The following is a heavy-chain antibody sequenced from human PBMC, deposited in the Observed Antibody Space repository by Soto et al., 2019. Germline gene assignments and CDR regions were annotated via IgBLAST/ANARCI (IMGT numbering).Heavy chain of an antibody. CDR3: ARHRPQWPNYYSYYLMDV. V-gene: IGHV4-39*01. Sequence: QLQLQESGPGLVKPSETLYLTCTVSGGSISTDDVYWGWIRQPPGKGLEWIGTIYYSGSTSYNPSLKSRVTISVDTSKNQCSLNLSSVTAADTAVYYCARHRPQWPNYYSYYLMDVLGKGTTVTVSS. CDR1: GGSISTDDVY. CDR2: IYYSGST. J-gene: IGHJ6*03. D-gene: IGHD6-19*01.